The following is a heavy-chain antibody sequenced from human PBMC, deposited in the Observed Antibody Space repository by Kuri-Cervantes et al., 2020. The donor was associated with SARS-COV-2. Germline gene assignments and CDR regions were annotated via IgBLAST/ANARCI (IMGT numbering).Heavy chain of an antibody. CDR2: IYYSGST. D-gene: IGHD3-3*01. CDR3: ARHDYDFWSGSIGRFDP. Sequence: SETLSLTCAVYGGSFSGYYWGWIRQPPGKGLEWIGSIYYSGSTYYNPSLKSRVTISVDTSKNQFSLKLSSVTAADTAVYYCARHDYDFWSGSIGRFDPWGQGTLVTVSS. J-gene: IGHJ5*02. V-gene: IGHV4-39*01. CDR1: GGSFSGYY.